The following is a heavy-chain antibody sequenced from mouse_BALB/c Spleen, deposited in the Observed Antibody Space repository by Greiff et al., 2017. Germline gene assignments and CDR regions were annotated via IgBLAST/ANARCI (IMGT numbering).Heavy chain of an antibody. CDR2: IRNKANGYTT. J-gene: IGHJ4*01. V-gene: IGHV7-3*02. CDR1: GFTFTDYY. CDR3: ARDTSAMDY. Sequence: EVKLEESGGGLVQPGGSLRLSCATSGFTFTDYYMSWVRQPPGKALEWLGFIRNKANGYTTEYSASVKGRFTISRDNSQSILYLQMNTLRAEDSATYYCARDTSAMDYWGQGTSVTVSS.